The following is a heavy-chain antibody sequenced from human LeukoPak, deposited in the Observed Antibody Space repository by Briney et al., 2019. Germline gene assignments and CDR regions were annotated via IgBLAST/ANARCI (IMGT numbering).Heavy chain of an antibody. V-gene: IGHV4-34*01. Sequence: SETVSLTCAVYGGSFSGYYWSWIRQPPGKGLEWIGEINHSGSTNYNPSLKSRVAISVDTSKNQCSLKLSSVTAADTAVYYCARGGIVVVPAAKNSDFDYWGQGTLVTVSS. CDR3: ARGGIVVVPAAKNSDFDY. D-gene: IGHD2-2*01. CDR2: INHSGST. CDR1: GGSFSGYY. J-gene: IGHJ4*02.